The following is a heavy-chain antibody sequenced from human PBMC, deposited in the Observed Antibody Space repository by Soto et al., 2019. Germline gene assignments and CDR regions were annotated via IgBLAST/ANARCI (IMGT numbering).Heavy chain of an antibody. D-gene: IGHD6-19*01. CDR2: ISYDGSNK. V-gene: IGHV3-30-3*01. J-gene: IGHJ5*02. Sequence: GGSLRLSCAASGFTFSSYAMHWVRQAPGKGLEWVAVISYDGSNKYYEDSVKGRFTISRDNSKNMLYLQMNSLRVEDTAVYYCAKGGGSGWYPRVWFDPWGQGTLVTVSS. CDR1: GFTFSSYA. CDR3: AKGGGSGWYPRVWFDP.